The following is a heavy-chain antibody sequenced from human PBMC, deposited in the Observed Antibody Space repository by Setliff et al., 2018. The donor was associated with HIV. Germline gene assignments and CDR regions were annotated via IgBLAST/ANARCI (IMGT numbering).Heavy chain of an antibody. J-gene: IGHJ4*02. CDR3: ATHGAQ. D-gene: IGHD1-26*01. Sequence: SETLSLTCTVSGGSISSGGYYWSWIRQPPGKGLEWIGYIHYSGSTYFNPSLKSRVTISLDTSKNQFSLKVSSMTAADTAVYYCATHGAQWGQGTLVTVSS. V-gene: IGHV4-31*03. CDR1: GGSISSGGYY. CDR2: IHYSGST.